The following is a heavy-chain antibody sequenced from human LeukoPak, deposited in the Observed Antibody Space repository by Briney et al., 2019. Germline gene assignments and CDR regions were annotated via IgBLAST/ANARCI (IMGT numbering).Heavy chain of an antibody. CDR1: GGTFSSYA. J-gene: IGHJ5*02. CDR2: INPNSGGT. D-gene: IGHD3-22*01. CDR3: ARDSKSAGSGYYHT. V-gene: IGHV1-2*02. Sequence: GASVKVSCKASGGTFSSYAISWVRQAPGQGLEWMGWINPNSGGTNYAQKFQGRVTMTRDTSISTAYMELSRLRSDDTAVYYCARDSKSAGSGYYHTWGQGTLVTVSS.